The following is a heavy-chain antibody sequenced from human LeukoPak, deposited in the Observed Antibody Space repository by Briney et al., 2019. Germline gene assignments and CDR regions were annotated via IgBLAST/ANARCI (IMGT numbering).Heavy chain of an antibody. Sequence: SETLSLTCAVYGGSFSGYYWSWIRQPPGKGLEWIGEINHSGSTNYNPSLKSRVTISVDTSKNQFSLKLSSVTAADTAVYYCAREAYGSGSLDYWGQGTLVTVSS. D-gene: IGHD3-10*01. CDR2: INHSGST. CDR3: AREAYGSGSLDY. CDR1: GGSFSGYY. V-gene: IGHV4-34*01. J-gene: IGHJ4*02.